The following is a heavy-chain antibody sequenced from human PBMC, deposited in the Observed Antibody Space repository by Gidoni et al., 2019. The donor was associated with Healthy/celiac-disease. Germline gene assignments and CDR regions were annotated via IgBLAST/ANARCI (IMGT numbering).Heavy chain of an antibody. CDR2: IKSKTDGGTT. CDR3: TLRCGGDCYLVDY. D-gene: IGHD2-21*02. V-gene: IGHV3-15*01. CDR1: GFTFSNAW. J-gene: IGHJ4*02. Sequence: EVQLVESGGGLVKPGGSLRLSCAASGFTFSNAWMSWVRQAPGQGLEWVGRIKSKTDGGTTDYAAPVKGRFTISRDDSKNTLYLQMNSLKTEDTAVYYCTLRCGGDCYLVDYWGQGTLVTVSA.